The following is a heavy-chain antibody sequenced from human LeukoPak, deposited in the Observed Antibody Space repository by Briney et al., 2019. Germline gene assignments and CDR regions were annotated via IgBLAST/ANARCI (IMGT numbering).Heavy chain of an antibody. J-gene: IGHJ4*02. CDR2: VYSGDDGT. CDR1: GFTVFSDN. D-gene: IGHD1-26*01. V-gene: IGHV3-66*02. CDR3: AKRSRSYYDY. Sequence: GGSLRLSCAASGFTVFSDNMSWVRQSPGKGLEWVSVVYSGDDGTNYAESVRGRFTISRDKSKNTVYLQMNSLRVEDTGVYYCAKRSRSYYDYWGQGTLVTVSS.